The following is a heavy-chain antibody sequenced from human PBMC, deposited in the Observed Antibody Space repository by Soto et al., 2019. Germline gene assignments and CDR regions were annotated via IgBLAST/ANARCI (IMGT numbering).Heavy chain of an antibody. Sequence: GGSLRLSCAASGFTFSSYAMSWVRQAPGKGLERVSAISGSGGSTYYADSVKCRFTISSDNSKNTLYLQMNSLRAKDTATYYCAKLRYCSSTRCAPNLRRYYGMDILGQGTTVTASS. CDR2: ISGSGGST. D-gene: IGHD2-2*01. CDR3: AKLRYCSSTRCAPNLRRYYGMDI. V-gene: IGHV3-23*01. CDR1: GFTFSSYA. J-gene: IGHJ6*01.